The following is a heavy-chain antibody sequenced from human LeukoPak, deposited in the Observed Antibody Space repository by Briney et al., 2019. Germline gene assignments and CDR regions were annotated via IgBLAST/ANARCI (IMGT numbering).Heavy chain of an antibody. CDR1: GFTIGAYS. CDR3: ARGACGGDCWIDY. Sequence: PGRSLRLSCAASGFTIGAYSMHWIRQAPGKGLEWVAVISYDGSNSNYADSVKGRFTISRDNSKNTLYLQMNSLRAEDTAVYYCARGACGGDCWIDYWGQGTLFTVSS. CDR2: ISYDGSNS. J-gene: IGHJ4*02. V-gene: IGHV3-30*03. D-gene: IGHD2-21*02.